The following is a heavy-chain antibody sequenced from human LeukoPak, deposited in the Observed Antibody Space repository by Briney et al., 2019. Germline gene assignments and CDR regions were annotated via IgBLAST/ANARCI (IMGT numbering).Heavy chain of an antibody. Sequence: SETLSLTCTVSGGSISSYYWSWIRQPPGKGLEWIGYIYYSGSTNYNPSLKSRVTISVDTSKNQFSLKLSSVTAADTAVYYCARHKSLRYSSGWAPFDYWGQGTLVTVSS. V-gene: IGHV4-59*08. D-gene: IGHD6-19*01. CDR1: GGSISSYY. CDR2: IYYSGST. J-gene: IGHJ4*02. CDR3: ARHKSLRYSSGWAPFDY.